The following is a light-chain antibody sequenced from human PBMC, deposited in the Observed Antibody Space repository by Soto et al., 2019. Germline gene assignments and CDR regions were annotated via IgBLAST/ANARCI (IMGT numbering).Light chain of an antibody. J-gene: IGKJ1*01. V-gene: IGKV1-5*01. CDR1: QSISRW. Sequence: DIPMTQSPSTLSASVGDRVTITCRASQSISRWLAWYQQKPGKAPKLLIYDASNLESGVPSRFSGGGSGTEFSLIISSLQPDDFATYYCQQYNYFWAFGQGTRVEIK. CDR2: DAS. CDR3: QQYNYFWA.